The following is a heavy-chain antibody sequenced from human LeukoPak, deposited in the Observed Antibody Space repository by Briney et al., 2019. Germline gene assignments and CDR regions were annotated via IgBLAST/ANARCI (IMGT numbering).Heavy chain of an antibody. CDR3: ANHLACGSTSCPPFDY. CDR1: GFTFSNYW. CDR2: ISNSGSYI. J-gene: IGHJ4*02. Sequence: GGSLRLSCAASGFTFSNYWMSWVRQAPGKGLEWVSSISNSGSYIYYADSVKGRFTISRDNAKNSLYLQMNSLRAEDTAVYYCANHLACGSTSCPPFDYWGQGTLVTVSS. D-gene: IGHD2-2*01. V-gene: IGHV3-21*01.